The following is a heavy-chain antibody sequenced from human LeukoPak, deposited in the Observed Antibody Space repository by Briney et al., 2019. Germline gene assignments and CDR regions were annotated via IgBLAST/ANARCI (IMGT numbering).Heavy chain of an antibody. CDR3: ARDGRGYDFWSGSSSFDI. V-gene: IGHV1-2*02. Sequence: GASVKVSCKASGYTFTGYYMHWVRQAPGQGLEWMGWINPNSGGTNYAQKFQGRVTMTRDTSISTAYMELSRLRSGDTAVYYCARDGRGYDFWSGSSSFDIWGQGTMVTVSS. CDR1: GYTFTGYY. D-gene: IGHD3-3*01. CDR2: INPNSGGT. J-gene: IGHJ3*02.